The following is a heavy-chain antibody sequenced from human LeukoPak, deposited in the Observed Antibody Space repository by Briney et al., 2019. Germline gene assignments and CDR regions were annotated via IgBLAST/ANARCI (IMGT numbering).Heavy chain of an antibody. Sequence: GASVKVSCKASGNSISSYAVSWVRQAPGQGFEWMGGIIPIFGTADYAQKFQGRVTITADQSTSTTYMALSSLKSEDTATYYCTTRACHAGGCFSSFYYYYGLHFWGQGTTVSVSS. CDR2: IIPIFGTA. V-gene: IGHV1-69*13. D-gene: IGHD3-16*01. CDR1: GNSISSYA. J-gene: IGHJ6*02. CDR3: TTRACHAGGCFSSFYYYYGLHF.